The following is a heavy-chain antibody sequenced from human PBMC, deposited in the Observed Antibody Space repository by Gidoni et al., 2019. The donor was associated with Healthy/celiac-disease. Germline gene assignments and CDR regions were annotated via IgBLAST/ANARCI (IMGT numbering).Heavy chain of an antibody. CDR2: IYYSGST. J-gene: IGHJ5*02. V-gene: IGHV4-39*07. CDR3: ARGWYSSRANWFDP. CDR1: GGSISSSSYY. Sequence: QLQLQESGPGLVKPSETLSLTCTVSGGSISSSSYYWGWIRQPPGKGLEWIGSIYYSGSTYYNPSLKRRVTISVDTSKNQFSLKLSSVTAADTAVYYCARGWYSSRANWFDPWGQGTLVTVSS. D-gene: IGHD6-13*01.